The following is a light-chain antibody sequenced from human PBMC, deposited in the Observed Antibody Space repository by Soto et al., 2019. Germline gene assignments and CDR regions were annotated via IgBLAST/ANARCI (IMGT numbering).Light chain of an antibody. CDR1: QSVSSY. CDR3: QQRSNWPPIFT. V-gene: IGKV3-11*01. CDR2: DAS. Sequence: EIVLTQSPATLSFSPGERATLSCRASQSVSSYLPWYQQKPGQAPRLLIYDASNRSTGIPDRFSGSGSGTDFTLTISGLEPGDFAVYYCQQRSNWPPIFTLDAGNNVDIK. J-gene: IGKJ3*01.